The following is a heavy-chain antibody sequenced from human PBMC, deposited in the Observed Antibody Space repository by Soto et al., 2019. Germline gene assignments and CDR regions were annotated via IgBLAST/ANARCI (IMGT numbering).Heavy chain of an antibody. J-gene: IGHJ5*02. CDR1: GFTFSSYA. D-gene: IGHD3-3*01. Sequence: GGSLRLSCAASGFTFSSYAMSWVRQAPGKGLEWVSAISGRGGSTYYADSVKGRFTISRDNSKNTLYLQMNSRRAADTAVYYGAKARTERLAKGWCGPCGQGTRGTVSS. V-gene: IGHV3-23*01. CDR3: AKARTERLAKGWCGP. CDR2: ISGRGGST.